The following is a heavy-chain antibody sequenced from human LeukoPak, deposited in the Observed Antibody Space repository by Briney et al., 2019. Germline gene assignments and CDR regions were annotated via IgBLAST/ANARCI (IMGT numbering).Heavy chain of an antibody. V-gene: IGHV3-7*01. CDR2: IKNDGAVK. D-gene: IGHD6-13*01. Sequence: GGSLRLSCIASGFTLTNNWMHWVRHVPGKGLEWVANIKNDGAVKNYVDSVKGRFTISRDNAKNSLYLQMNSLRAEDTAVYYCAKDSYSKGDFWGQGVLVTVSS. CDR1: GFTLTNNW. J-gene: IGHJ4*02. CDR3: AKDSYSKGDF.